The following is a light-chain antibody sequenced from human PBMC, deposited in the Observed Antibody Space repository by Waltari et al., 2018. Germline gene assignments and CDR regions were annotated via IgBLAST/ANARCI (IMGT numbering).Light chain of an antibody. CDR1: SGPSSNI. Sequence: QLVLTQSPSASASLGASVKLTCTLSSGPSSNIIACHQQQPEKGPRYLMKVNSDGSHSKGDEIPDRFSGSSSGAERYLTISSLQSEDEADYYCQTGGHGTWVFGGGTKLTVL. J-gene: IGLJ3*02. V-gene: IGLV4-69*01. CDR3: QTGGHGTWV. CDR2: VNSDGSH.